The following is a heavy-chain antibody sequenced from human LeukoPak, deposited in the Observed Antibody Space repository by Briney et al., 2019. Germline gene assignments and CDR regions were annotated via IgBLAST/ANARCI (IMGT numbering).Heavy chain of an antibody. Sequence: GASVKVSCKASGYTFTGYYMHWARQAPGQGLEWMGWINPNSGGTNYAQKFQGRVTMTRDTSISTAYMELSRLRSDDTAVYYCARDNDNYDSSGYYVPLYNWFDPWGQGTLVTVSS. CDR1: GYTFTGYY. D-gene: IGHD3-22*01. CDR3: ARDNDNYDSSGYYVPLYNWFDP. V-gene: IGHV1-2*02. J-gene: IGHJ5*02. CDR2: INPNSGGT.